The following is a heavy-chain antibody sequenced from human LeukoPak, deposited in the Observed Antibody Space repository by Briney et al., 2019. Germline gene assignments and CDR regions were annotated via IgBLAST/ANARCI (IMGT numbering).Heavy chain of an antibody. CDR2: IYYSGST. CDR1: GGSISSYY. Sequence: SSETLSLTCTVSGGSISSYYWSWIRQPPGKGLEWIGYIYYSGSTNYNPSLKSRVTISVDTSKNQFSLKLSSVTAADTAVYYCARDRASGWSNGDYWGQGTLVTVSS. D-gene: IGHD6-19*01. CDR3: ARDRASGWSNGDY. J-gene: IGHJ4*02. V-gene: IGHV4-59*12.